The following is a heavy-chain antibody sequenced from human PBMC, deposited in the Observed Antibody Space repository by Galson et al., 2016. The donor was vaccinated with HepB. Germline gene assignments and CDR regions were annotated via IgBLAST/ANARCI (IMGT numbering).Heavy chain of an antibody. Sequence: SLRLSCAASGFTFDDYIIHWVRQAPGKALEWVSLISWDGGVTHYVDSVKGRFTISRDNSKNSLYLQMNNLTTEDTAMYYCAKYKFGDYSGVDYWGQGTLVTVSS. D-gene: IGHD4-17*01. CDR1: GFTFDDYI. J-gene: IGHJ4*02. V-gene: IGHV3-43*01. CDR2: ISWDGGVT. CDR3: AKYKFGDYSGVDY.